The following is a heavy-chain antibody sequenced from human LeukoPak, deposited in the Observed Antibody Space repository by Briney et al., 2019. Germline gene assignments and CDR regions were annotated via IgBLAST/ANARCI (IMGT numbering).Heavy chain of an antibody. CDR1: GFTFSSYA. V-gene: IGHV3-23*01. D-gene: IGHD3-22*01. Sequence: GGSLRLSCPASGFTFSSYAMTWVRQAPGKGLEWVSSISGSGGSTYYADSVKGRFTISRDNSKNTLYLQMNSLRAEDTAVYYCARDHSSAYDYWGQGTLVTVSS. CDR3: ARDHSSAYDY. CDR2: ISGSGGST. J-gene: IGHJ4*02.